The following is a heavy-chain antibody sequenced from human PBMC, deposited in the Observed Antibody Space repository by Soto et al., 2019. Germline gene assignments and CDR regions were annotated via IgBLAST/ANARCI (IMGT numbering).Heavy chain of an antibody. Sequence: PSETLSLTCTVSGGSVSSGSYYWSWIRQPPGKGLEWIGYIYYSGSTNYNPSLKSRVTISVDTSKNQFSLKLSSVTAADTAVYYCARQSERGYCGGDCYNFDYWGQGTLVTVSS. V-gene: IGHV4-61*01. CDR2: IYYSGST. CDR1: GGSVSSGSYY. CDR3: ARQSERGYCGGDCYNFDY. J-gene: IGHJ4*02. D-gene: IGHD2-21*02.